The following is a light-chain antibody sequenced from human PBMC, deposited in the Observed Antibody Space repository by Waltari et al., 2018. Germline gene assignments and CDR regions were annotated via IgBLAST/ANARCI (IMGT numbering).Light chain of an antibody. CDR1: QSISNW. CDR3: QQYKNYPVT. V-gene: IGKV1-5*01. CDR2: KAS. J-gene: IGKJ2*01. Sequence: IQVTQSPSTLSASVGHRVTITCRATQSISNWLAWYQQKPGKAPKLLIYKASTLESGVPSRFSGSGSGTEFTLTISSLQPDDFATYYCQQYKNYPVTFGQGTKLEIK.